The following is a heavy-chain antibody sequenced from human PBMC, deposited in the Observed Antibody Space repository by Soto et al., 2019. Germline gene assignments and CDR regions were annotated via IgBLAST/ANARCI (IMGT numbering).Heavy chain of an antibody. CDR2: INSDGSST. V-gene: IGHV3-74*01. D-gene: IGHD2-21*02. Sequence: EVQLVESGGGLVQPGGSLRLSCAASGFTFSSYWMHWVRQAPGKGLVWVSRINSDGSSTSYADSVKGRFTISRDNAKNTLYLQMNSLSAEDTAVYYCARDLAYCGGDCYPPAEYFQHWGQGTLVTVSS. CDR3: ARDLAYCGGDCYPPAEYFQH. CDR1: GFTFSSYW. J-gene: IGHJ1*01.